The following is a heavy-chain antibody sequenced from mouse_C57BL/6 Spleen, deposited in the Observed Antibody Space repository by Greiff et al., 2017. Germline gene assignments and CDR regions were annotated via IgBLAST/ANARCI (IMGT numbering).Heavy chain of an antibody. Sequence: VQLQQPGAELVRPGSSVKLSCKASGYTFTSYWMDWVKQRPGQGLEWIGNIYPSDSETHYNQKFKDKATLTVDKSSSTAYMQLSSLTSEDSAVYYCARSTSNYAYFDVWGTGTTVTVSS. CDR1: GYTFTSYW. J-gene: IGHJ1*03. CDR3: ARSTSNYAYFDV. CDR2: IYPSDSET. V-gene: IGHV1-61*01. D-gene: IGHD2-5*01.